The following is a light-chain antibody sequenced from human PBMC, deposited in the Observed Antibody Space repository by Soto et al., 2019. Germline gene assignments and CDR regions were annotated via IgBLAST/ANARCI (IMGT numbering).Light chain of an antibody. Sequence: DIQMTHSPSSVSASVGDRVTITCRASQGVSTWLAWYQQKPGKAPKLLIYKASSLESGVPSRFSGSGSGTEFTLTISSLQPDDFAVYYCQQLTYWPRITFGQGTRLEIK. CDR3: QQLTYWPRIT. CDR2: KAS. CDR1: QGVSTW. J-gene: IGKJ5*01. V-gene: IGKV1-5*03.